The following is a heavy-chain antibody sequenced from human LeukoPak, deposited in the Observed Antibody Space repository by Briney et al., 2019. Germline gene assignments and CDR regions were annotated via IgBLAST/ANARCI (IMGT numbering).Heavy chain of an antibody. CDR2: IKEDGNKT. V-gene: IGHV3-7*05. J-gene: IGHJ4*02. Sequence: GGSLRLSCAPSGFSSSRYWMTWVRHAPGKGLEWVANIKEDGNKTYYVDSVKGRFTVSRDNAQNSLYLQMNSLTPEDTAVYFCGRGEAFCDYWGQGALVTVSS. CDR3: GRGEAFCDY. CDR1: GFSSSRYW.